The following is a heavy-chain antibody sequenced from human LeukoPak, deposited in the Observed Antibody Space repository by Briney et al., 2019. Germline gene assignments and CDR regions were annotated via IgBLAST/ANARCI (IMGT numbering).Heavy chain of an antibody. CDR3: ARMLGGGYTGLFDC. J-gene: IGHJ4*02. CDR1: GGSISSYY. CDR2: IYYRGST. Sequence: PSETLSLTCTVSGGSISSYYWSWIRQPPGKGLEWIGYIYYRGSTNYNPSLKSRVTISVDTSKNQFSLKLSSVTAADTAVYYCARMLGGGYTGLFDCWGQGTLVTVSS. V-gene: IGHV4-59*01. D-gene: IGHD3-10*02.